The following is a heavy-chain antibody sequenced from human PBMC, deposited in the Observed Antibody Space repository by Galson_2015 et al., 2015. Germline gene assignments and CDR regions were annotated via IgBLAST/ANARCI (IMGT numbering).Heavy chain of an antibody. J-gene: IGHJ6*02. CDR1: GFTFSSYG. CDR2: ISYDGSNK. CDR3: ASDLAVAGTSGYYYGMDV. V-gene: IGHV3-30*03. D-gene: IGHD6-19*01. Sequence: SLRLSCAASGFTFSSYGMHWVRQAPGKGLEWVAVISYDGSNKYYADSVKGRFTISRDNSKNTLYLQMNSLRAEDTAVYYCASDLAVAGTSGYYYGMDVWGQGTTVTVSS.